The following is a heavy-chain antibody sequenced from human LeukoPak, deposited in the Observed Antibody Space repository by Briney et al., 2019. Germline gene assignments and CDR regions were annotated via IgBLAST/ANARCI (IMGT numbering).Heavy chain of an antibody. J-gene: IGHJ4*02. CDR1: GGSVSSGDYY. V-gene: IGHV4-30-4*08. CDR2: IYYSGST. CDR3: AREPEIRLSPHYYDSSGILDY. D-gene: IGHD3-22*01. Sequence: SETLSLTCTVSGGSVSSGDYYWNWIRQPPGKGLGWIGYIYYSGSTYYNPSLKSRLTISVDTSKNHFSLKLSSVTAADTAVYYCAREPEIRLSPHYYDSSGILDYWGQGTLVTVSS.